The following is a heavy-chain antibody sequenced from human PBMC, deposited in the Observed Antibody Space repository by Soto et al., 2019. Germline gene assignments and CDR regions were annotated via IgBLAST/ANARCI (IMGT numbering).Heavy chain of an antibody. CDR3: ATVPT. V-gene: IGHV1-69*01. CDR2: IIPIFRTT. Sequence: VQLVQSGAELKKPGSSVKVSCKASGGSFSGQAVSWVRQAPGQGLEWMGGIIPIFRTTNYARKFQGRLTITADESTSTASMELTSLRSEDTAIYYCATVPTWGQGTLVAFSS. CDR1: GGSFSGQA. J-gene: IGHJ5*02.